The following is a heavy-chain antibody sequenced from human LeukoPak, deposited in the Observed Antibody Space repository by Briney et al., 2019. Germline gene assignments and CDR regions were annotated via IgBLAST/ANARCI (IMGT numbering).Heavy chain of an antibody. V-gene: IGHV3-7*01. D-gene: IGHD3-16*02. CDR3: ARVYDYVWGSYRPESQTFDY. CDR1: GFSFSSYS. J-gene: IGHJ4*02. Sequence: TGGSLRLSCAGSGFSFSSYSMNWVRQAPGKGLEWVAYIKQDGSEKYYVDSVKGRFTISRDNAKNSLYLQMNSLRAEDTAVYYCARVYDYVWGSYRPESQTFDYWGRGTLVTVSS. CDR2: IKQDGSEK.